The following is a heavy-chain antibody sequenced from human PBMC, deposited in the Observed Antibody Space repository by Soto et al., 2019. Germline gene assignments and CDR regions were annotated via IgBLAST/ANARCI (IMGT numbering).Heavy chain of an antibody. J-gene: IGHJ4*02. D-gene: IGHD3-16*02. CDR3: ARMTDYIWGSYRYAYFDY. V-gene: IGHV3-48*01. CDR2: ISSSSSTI. Sequence: EVQLVESGGGLVQPGGSLRLSCAASGFTFSSYSVNWVRQAPGKGLEWVSYISSSSSTIYYADSVKGRFTISRDNAKNSLYLQMNSLRAEDTAVYYCARMTDYIWGSYRYAYFDYWGQGTLVTVSS. CDR1: GFTFSSYS.